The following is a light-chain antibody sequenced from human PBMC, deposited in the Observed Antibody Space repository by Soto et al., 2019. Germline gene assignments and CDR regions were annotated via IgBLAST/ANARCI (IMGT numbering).Light chain of an antibody. CDR2: AAS. Sequence: DIQMTQSPSSLSASVGDRVTIGCRASQGISNYLAWYQQKPGKAPKLLIYAASTLQSGVPSRFTGSGSGTDFTLTISSLLPEDVATYYCQKYNSVPALTFGGGTKVGIK. V-gene: IGKV1-27*01. CDR1: QGISNY. J-gene: IGKJ4*01. CDR3: QKYNSVPALT.